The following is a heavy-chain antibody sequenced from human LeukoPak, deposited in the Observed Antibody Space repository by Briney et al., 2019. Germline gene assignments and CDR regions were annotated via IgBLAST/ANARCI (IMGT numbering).Heavy chain of an antibody. CDR1: GFTFSSYA. J-gene: IGHJ6*03. CDR3: AKVGRSGWPYYMDV. Sequence: GGSLRLSCAASGFTFSSYAMSWVRQAPGKGLEWVATIRCSGGSAYYADSAEGRLTSSIDNSKNTLNLQMNSLRAEDTAVYYCAKVGRSGWPYYMDVWGKETTVTVSS. CDR2: IRCSGGSA. D-gene: IGHD6-19*01. V-gene: IGHV3-23*01.